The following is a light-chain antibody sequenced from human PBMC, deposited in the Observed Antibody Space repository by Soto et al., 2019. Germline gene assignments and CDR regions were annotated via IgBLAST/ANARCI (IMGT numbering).Light chain of an antibody. CDR3: QQYGGSPYT. Sequence: EIVLTQSPGTLSLSPGERATLSCRASQSVSNNFLAWYQQKPGQAPRLLVYGASSRRTGIPDRFSGSGSGTDFTLTISRLEPGDFAVYYCQQYGGSPYTFGQGTKLEIK. J-gene: IGKJ2*01. CDR1: QSVSNNF. CDR2: GAS. V-gene: IGKV3-20*01.